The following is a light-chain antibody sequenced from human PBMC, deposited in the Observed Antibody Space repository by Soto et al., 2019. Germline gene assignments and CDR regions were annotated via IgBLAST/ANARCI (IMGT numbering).Light chain of an antibody. Sequence: EIVLTQSPATLSLSPGERATLSCRASQSVSSYLAWYQQKPGQAPRLLIYDASNRATGIPARFSGSGSGTDFPHTISSLEPEDFAVYYCQQRSNWPPAFGQGTKLEIK. CDR1: QSVSSY. V-gene: IGKV3-11*01. CDR2: DAS. J-gene: IGKJ2*01. CDR3: QQRSNWPPA.